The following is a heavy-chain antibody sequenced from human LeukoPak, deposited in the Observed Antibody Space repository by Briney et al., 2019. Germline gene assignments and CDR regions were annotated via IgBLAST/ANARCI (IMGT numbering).Heavy chain of an antibody. D-gene: IGHD3-22*01. V-gene: IGHV3-20*04. CDR2: INWNGGST. CDR3: ARYPTYYYDSSGYKEGSYFDY. CDR1: GFPFSSYS. J-gene: IGHJ4*02. Sequence: GGSLRLSCAASGFPFSSYSMSWVRQAPGKGLEWVSGINWNGGSTGYADSVKGRFTISRDNAKNSLYLQMNSLRAEDTALYYCARYPTYYYDSSGYKEGSYFDYWGQGTLVTVSS.